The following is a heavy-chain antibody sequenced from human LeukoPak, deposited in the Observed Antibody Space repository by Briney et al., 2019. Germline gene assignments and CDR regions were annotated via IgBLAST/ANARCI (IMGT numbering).Heavy chain of an antibody. CDR1: GVSISGRIYQ. V-gene: IGHV4-39*07. Sequence: PSETLSLTCTVSGVSISGRIYQWGWIRQPPGKGLEWIGNIYDSGSTHYNPSLKSRVTISVDTSKNQISLNLTSVTAADTAVYYCARLITMFRGAFDPWGQGTLVTVSS. CDR3: ARLITMFRGAFDP. D-gene: IGHD3-10*01. J-gene: IGHJ5*02. CDR2: IYDSGST.